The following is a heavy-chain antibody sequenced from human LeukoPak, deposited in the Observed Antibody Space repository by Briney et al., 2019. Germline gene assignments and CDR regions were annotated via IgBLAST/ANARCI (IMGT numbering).Heavy chain of an antibody. CDR1: GFTFSIYV. CDR2: ISGSGGNT. J-gene: IGHJ4*02. V-gene: IGHV3-23*01. CDR3: ARDKAAVLDF. D-gene: IGHD6-25*01. Sequence: PGGSLRLSCAASGFTFSIYVMSWVRQAPGKGLEWVSAISGSGGNTYYAYSVKGRFTISRDNSKNTLYLQMNSLRAEDTAVYYCARDKAAVLDFWGQGTLVTVSS.